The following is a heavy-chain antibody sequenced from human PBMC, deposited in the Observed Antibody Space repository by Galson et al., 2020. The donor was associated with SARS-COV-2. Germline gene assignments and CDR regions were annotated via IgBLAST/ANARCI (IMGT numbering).Heavy chain of an antibody. CDR2: FSGRGGVA. CDR3: ARGGLFGEFLVSFDY. V-gene: IGHV3-23*01. J-gene: IGHJ4*02. Sequence: GESLKISCAASGFTFRSYAMNWVRQAPGKGLEWVSVFSGRGGVAYYADSVKGRFTVSRDDSKNTLYLQMNSLRADDSAIYYCARGGLFGEFLVSFDYWGQGTLVTVSS. CDR1: GFTFRSYA. D-gene: IGHD3-10*01.